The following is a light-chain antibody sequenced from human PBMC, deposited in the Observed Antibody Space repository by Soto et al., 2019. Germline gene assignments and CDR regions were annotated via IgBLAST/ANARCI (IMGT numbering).Light chain of an antibody. CDR1: KDIGTW. J-gene: IGKJ5*01. V-gene: IGKV1-12*01. Sequence: IQVTQSPPSMAASVGDSVTITCRASKDIGTWMTWYQQKPGKAPKLLIYSASTLVRGVPSRFSGRGSGTEFTLTISGLQPEDSLTYYCQQAKSFPITFGQGTRLEIK. CDR2: SAS. CDR3: QQAKSFPIT.